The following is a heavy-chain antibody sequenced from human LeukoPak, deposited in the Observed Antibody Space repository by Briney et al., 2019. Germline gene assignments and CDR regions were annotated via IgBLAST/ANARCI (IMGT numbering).Heavy chain of an antibody. D-gene: IGHD2-2*01. CDR2: IYTSGST. J-gene: IGHJ2*01. CDR1: GGSISSYY. CDR3: AREGCSSTSCNIDL. Sequence: SETLSLTCTVSGGSISSYYWSWIRQPAGKGLEWIGRIYTSGSTNYNPSLKSRVTMSVDTSKNQFSLKLSSVTAADTAVYYCAREGCSSTSCNIDLWGRGTLVTVSS. V-gene: IGHV4-4*07.